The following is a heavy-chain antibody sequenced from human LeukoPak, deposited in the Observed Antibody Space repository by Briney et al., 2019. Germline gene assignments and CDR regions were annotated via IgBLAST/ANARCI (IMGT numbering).Heavy chain of an antibody. CDR3: ARSLPATGEPQAIDY. CDR2: ISHDGNTK. J-gene: IGHJ4*02. Sequence: PGRSLRLSCTASGFTFSTYTMHWVRQAPGKGLEWVTVISHDGNTKHYADSVKGRFTISRDNSKNSLYLQMNSLRAEDTAFYSCARSLPATGEPQAIDYWGQGTLVTVSS. V-gene: IGHV3-30*14. D-gene: IGHD2-2*01. CDR1: GFTFSTYT.